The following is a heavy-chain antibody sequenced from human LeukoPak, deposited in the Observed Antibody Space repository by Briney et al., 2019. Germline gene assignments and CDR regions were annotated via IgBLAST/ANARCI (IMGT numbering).Heavy chain of an antibody. CDR2: IKSKTDGGTT. D-gene: IGHD2-2*02. Sequence: GGSPRLSCAASGFTFSNAWMNWVRQAPGKGLEWVGRIKSKTDGGTTDYAAPVKGRFTISRDDSKNTLYLQMNSLKTEDTAVYYCTTGNSYCSSTSCYKNGRAPGVNLDYWGQGTLVTVSS. J-gene: IGHJ4*02. CDR3: TTGNSYCSSTSCYKNGRAPGVNLDY. CDR1: GFTFSNAW. V-gene: IGHV3-15*07.